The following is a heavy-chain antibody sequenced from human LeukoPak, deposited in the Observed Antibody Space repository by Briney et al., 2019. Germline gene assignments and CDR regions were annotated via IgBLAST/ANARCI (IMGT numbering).Heavy chain of an antibody. CDR3: ARATDSSGCCTFDY. CDR1: GFTFSSYA. J-gene: IGHJ4*02. V-gene: IGHV3-64*04. Sequence: PGGSLRLSCSASGFTFSSYAMHWVRQAPGKGLEHVSAISSNGGSTYYADSVKGRFTISRDNSKNTLYLQMNSLRAEDTAVYYCARATDSSGCCTFDYWGQGTLVTVSS. CDR2: ISSNGGST. D-gene: IGHD6-19*01.